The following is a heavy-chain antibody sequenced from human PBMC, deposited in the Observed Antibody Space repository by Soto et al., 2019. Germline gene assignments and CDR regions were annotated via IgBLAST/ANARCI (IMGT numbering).Heavy chain of an antibody. J-gene: IGHJ5*02. CDR3: ARDGLTGTTWEVNWFDP. CDR2: TYYRSKWYN. V-gene: IGHV6-1*01. Sequence: SQTLSLTCAISGDSVSSNSAAWNWIRQSPSRGLEWLGRTYYRSKWYNDYAVSVKSRITINPDTSRNQFPLQLDSVTPEDTAVYYCARDGLTGTTWEVNWFDPWGQGTLVTVSS. CDR1: GDSVSSNSAA. D-gene: IGHD1-7*01.